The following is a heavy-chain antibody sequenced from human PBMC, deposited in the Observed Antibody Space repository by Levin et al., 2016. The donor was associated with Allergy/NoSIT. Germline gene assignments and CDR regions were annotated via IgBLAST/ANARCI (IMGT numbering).Heavy chain of an antibody. CDR3: ARAGYYDYVWGSYDQSGGFDY. Sequence: GESLKISCAASGFTFSDYYMSWIRQAPGKGLEWVSYISSSGSTIYYADSVKGRFTISRDNAKNSLYLQMNSLRAEDTAVYYCARAGYYDYVWGSYDQSGGFDYWGQGTLVTVSS. D-gene: IGHD3-16*01. CDR1: GFTFSDYY. J-gene: IGHJ4*02. CDR2: ISSSGSTI. V-gene: IGHV3-11*01.